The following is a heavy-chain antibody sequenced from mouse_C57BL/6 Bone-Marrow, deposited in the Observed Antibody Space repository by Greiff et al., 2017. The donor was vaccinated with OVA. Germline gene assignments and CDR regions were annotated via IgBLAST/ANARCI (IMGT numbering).Heavy chain of an antibody. J-gene: IGHJ4*01. CDR3: ARKDDGYSLYAMDY. CDR2: INPGSGGT. Sequence: QVQLQQPGAELVRPGTSVKVSCKASGYAFTNYLIEWVKQRPGPGLEWIGVINPGSGGTNDNEKFKGKATLTADKSSSTAYMQLSSLTSEDAAVYFCARKDDGYSLYAMDYWGQGTSVTVSS. D-gene: IGHD2-3*01. CDR1: GYAFTNYL. V-gene: IGHV1-54*01.